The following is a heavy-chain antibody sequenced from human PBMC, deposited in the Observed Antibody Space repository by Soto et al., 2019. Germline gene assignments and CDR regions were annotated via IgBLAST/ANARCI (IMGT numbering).Heavy chain of an antibody. V-gene: IGHV1-3*01. CDR2: INAGNGNT. J-gene: IGHJ5*02. Sequence: ASVKVSCKASGYTFTSYAMHWVRQAPGQRLEWMGWINAGNGNTKYSQKFQGRVTITRDTSASTAYMELSSLRSEDTAVYYCARQTSEYGSGSYLGWFDPWGQGTLVTVSS. CDR1: GYTFTSYA. CDR3: ARQTSEYGSGSYLGWFDP. D-gene: IGHD3-10*01.